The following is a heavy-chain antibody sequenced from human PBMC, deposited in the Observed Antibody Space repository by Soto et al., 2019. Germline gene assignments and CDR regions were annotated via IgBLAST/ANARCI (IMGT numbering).Heavy chain of an antibody. D-gene: IGHD3-9*01. CDR3: ERGVGSSPPRY. J-gene: IGHJ4*02. Sequence: SETLSLTCTISGGSISVYYWSWIRQSPGQGLEWIGYIYDSGSPYYNPSLKTRVTISADTSKNQISLKLTSANAADTAVYFCERGVGSSPPRYWGRGTLVTVSS. CDR1: GGSISVYY. V-gene: IGHV4-59*01. CDR2: IYDSGSP.